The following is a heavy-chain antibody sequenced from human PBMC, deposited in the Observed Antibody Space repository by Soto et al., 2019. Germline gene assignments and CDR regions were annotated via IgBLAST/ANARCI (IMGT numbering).Heavy chain of an antibody. CDR2: ISYDGSNK. Sequence: GGSLRLSCAASGFTFSSYAMHWVRQAPGKGLEWVAVISYDGSNKYYADSMKGRFTISRDNSKNTLYLQMNSLRAEDTAVYYCAKSPYYYDSSSFDYWGQGTLVTVSS. J-gene: IGHJ4*02. CDR3: AKSPYYYDSSSFDY. D-gene: IGHD3-22*01. CDR1: GFTFSSYA. V-gene: IGHV3-30-3*01.